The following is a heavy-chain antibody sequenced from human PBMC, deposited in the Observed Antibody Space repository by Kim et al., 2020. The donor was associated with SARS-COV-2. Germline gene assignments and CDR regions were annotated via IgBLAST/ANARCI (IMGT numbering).Heavy chain of an antibody. CDR2: ISGSGGST. J-gene: IGHJ4*02. V-gene: IGHV3-23*01. CDR3: AKDPSNYDFWSGWDY. Sequence: GGSLRLSCAASGFTFSSYAMSWVRQAPGKGLEWVSAISGSGGSTYYADSVKGRFTISRDNSKNTLYLQMNSLRAEDTAVYYCAKDPSNYDFWSGWDYWGQGTLVTVSS. D-gene: IGHD3-3*01. CDR1: GFTFSSYA.